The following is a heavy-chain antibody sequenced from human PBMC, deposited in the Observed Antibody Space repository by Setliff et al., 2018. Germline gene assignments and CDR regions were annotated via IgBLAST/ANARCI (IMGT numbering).Heavy chain of an antibody. V-gene: IGHV1-2*02. D-gene: IGHD4-4*01. Sequence: GASVKVSCKTSGYPFVGYFIYWMRQAPGQGLEWVGWMDPKNGDTTYAQKFQGRVTMTWDTSITTAYMDLGRLMSHDTAVYFCARVSEQYLAFDYWGQGTLVTVSS. CDR1: GYPFVGYF. CDR2: MDPKNGDT. CDR3: ARVSEQYLAFDY. J-gene: IGHJ4*02.